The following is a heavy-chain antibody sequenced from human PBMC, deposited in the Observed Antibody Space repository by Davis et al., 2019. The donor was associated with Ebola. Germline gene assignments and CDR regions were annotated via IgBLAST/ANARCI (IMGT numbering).Heavy chain of an antibody. Sequence: GESLKISCAASGFTFSSYAMSWVRQAPGKGLEWVARIKSRRDGGTTDHAAPVRGRFSISRDESRNTVYLQMNSLRIEDTAVYFCTTDRGIAIRPLFDSWGQGTLVTVSS. CDR3: TTDRGIAIRPLFDS. V-gene: IGHV3-15*01. CDR2: IKSRRDGGTT. CDR1: GFTFSSYA. D-gene: IGHD6-13*01. J-gene: IGHJ4*02.